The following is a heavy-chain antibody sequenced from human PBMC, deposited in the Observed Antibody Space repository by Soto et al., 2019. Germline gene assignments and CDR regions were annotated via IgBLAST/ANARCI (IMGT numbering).Heavy chain of an antibody. V-gene: IGHV3-53*01. CDR2: ISSGGST. J-gene: IGHJ4*01. Sequence: EVQLVESGGGLIQPGGSLRLSCAASGFTVSSNYMSWVRQAPGKGLEWVSVISSGGSTCYADSLKDRFTISRDNSKNTLYLQMNSLRAEDTAVYYCARDHGRAIVDYWGHGALVTVSS. CDR3: ARDHGRAIVDY. D-gene: IGHD1-26*01. CDR1: GFTVSSNY.